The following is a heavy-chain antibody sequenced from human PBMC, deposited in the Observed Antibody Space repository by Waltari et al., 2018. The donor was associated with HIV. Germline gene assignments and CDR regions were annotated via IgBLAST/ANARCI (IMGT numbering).Heavy chain of an antibody. J-gene: IGHJ6*02. CDR3: ASPSIRAGMDV. Sequence: EVQLVASGGGLVQPGGSLRLSCGVSGFPFRNFWMSWVRQAPGKGLEWLANIKQDGSEKYYVDSVKGRFTISRDNAKNSLYLQMNSLRAEDTAVYYCASPSIRAGMDVWGQGTTVTVSS. CDR1: GFPFRNFW. D-gene: IGHD2-2*02. CDR2: IKQDGSEK. V-gene: IGHV3-7*01.